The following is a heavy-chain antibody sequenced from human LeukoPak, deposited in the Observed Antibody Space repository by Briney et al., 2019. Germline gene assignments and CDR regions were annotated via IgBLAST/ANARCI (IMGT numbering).Heavy chain of an antibody. CDR1: GGSISSGSYY. J-gene: IGHJ4*02. V-gene: IGHV4-61*02. D-gene: IGHD2-2*02. Sequence: PSETLSLTCTVSGGSISSGSYYWSWIRQPAGKGLEWIGRIYTSGSTNYNPSLKSRVTISVDTSKNQFSLKLSSVTAADTAVYYCARERDYTLYHFDYWGQGTLVTVSS. CDR2: IYTSGST. CDR3: ARERDYTLYHFDY.